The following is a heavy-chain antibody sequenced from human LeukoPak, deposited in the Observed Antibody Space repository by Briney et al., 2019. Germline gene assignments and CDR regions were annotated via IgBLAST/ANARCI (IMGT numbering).Heavy chain of an antibody. D-gene: IGHD5-18*01. J-gene: IGHJ4*02. CDR1: GGSISSYY. CDR3: ARGYSYGYFDY. V-gene: IGHV4-59*01. CDR2: IYYSGST. Sequence: SETLSLTCTVSGGSISSYYWSWIRQPPGKGLEWIGYIYYSGSTNCNPSLKSRVTISVDTSKNQFSLKLSSVTAADTAVYYCARGYSYGYFDYWGQGTLVTVSS.